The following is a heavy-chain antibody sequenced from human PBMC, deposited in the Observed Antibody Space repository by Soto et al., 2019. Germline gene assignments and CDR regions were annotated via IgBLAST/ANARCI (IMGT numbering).Heavy chain of an antibody. CDR2: IYPGDSDT. CDR1: GYSFTNYW. D-gene: IGHD6-6*01. Sequence: PGESLKTSCKGSGYSFTNYWIGWVRQMPGKGLEWMGFIYPGDSDTIYSPSFQGRVTISADKSITTAYLQWSSLKASDSDMYYCVRRGKDGTSSSSKSWFDPWGQGTLVTVSS. J-gene: IGHJ5*02. V-gene: IGHV5-51*01. CDR3: VRRGKDGTSSSSKSWFDP.